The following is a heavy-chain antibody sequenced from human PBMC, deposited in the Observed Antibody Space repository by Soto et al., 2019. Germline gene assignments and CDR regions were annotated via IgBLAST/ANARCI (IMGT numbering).Heavy chain of an antibody. V-gene: IGHV1-3*01. CDR1: GYTFTSYA. D-gene: IGHD6-13*01. CDR3: ARSVAAARYAFDI. Sequence: QVQLVQSGAEVKKPGASVKVSCKASGYTFTSYAMHWVRQAPGQRLEWMGWINAGNGNTKYSQKFQGRVTITRDTSASTAYMEQSSLRSEDTAVYYCARSVAAARYAFDIWGLGTMVTVSS. J-gene: IGHJ3*02. CDR2: INAGNGNT.